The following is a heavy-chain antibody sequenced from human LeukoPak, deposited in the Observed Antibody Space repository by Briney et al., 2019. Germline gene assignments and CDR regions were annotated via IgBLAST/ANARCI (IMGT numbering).Heavy chain of an antibody. J-gene: IGHJ4*02. CDR2: IYYSGST. D-gene: IGHD3-9*01. CDR3: ASYDILTGHGYFDY. Sequence: PSETLSLTCTVSGGSISSSSYYWGWIRQPPGKGLEWIGSIYYSGSTYYNPSLKSRVTISVDTSKNQFSLKLSSVTAADTAVYYCASYDILTGHGYFDYWGQGTLVTVSS. CDR1: GGSISSSSYY. V-gene: IGHV4-39*07.